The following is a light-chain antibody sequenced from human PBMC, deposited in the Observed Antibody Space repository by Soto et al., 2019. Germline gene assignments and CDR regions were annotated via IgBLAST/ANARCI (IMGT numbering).Light chain of an antibody. Sequence: EIVLTQSPGTLSLSPGERATLSCRASQIVSSSYLAWYQQKPGQAPRLLIYGASSRATGIPDRFSGSGSGTDFTLTISRLEPEDIAVYYCQQYGSSLLTFGGGTKVKIK. CDR2: GAS. CDR1: QIVSSSY. J-gene: IGKJ4*01. CDR3: QQYGSSLLT. V-gene: IGKV3-20*01.